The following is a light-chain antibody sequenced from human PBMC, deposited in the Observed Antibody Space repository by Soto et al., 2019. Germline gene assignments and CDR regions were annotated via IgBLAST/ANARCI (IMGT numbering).Light chain of an antibody. CDR2: GAS. CDR3: QQYGSSLL. Sequence: EIVLTQSPGTLSLSPGERATLSCRASQSVSNSLAWYQQKPGQAPRLLIYGASSRATGIPDRFSGSGSGTDFTLTISRLEHEYFAVYYCQQYGSSLLVGPGTTVDIK. CDR1: QSVSNS. J-gene: IGKJ3*01. V-gene: IGKV3-20*01.